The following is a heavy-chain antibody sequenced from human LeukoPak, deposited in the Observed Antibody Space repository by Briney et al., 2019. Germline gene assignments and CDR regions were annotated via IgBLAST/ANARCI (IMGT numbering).Heavy chain of an antibody. V-gene: IGHV1-2*02. Sequence: GASVKVSCKASGYTFTGYYMHWVRQAPGQGLEWMGWINPNSGGTNYAQKFQGRVTMTRDTSISTAYMELSRLRSDDTAVYYCARVVGARIDYYGSGSYYWFDYWGQGTLVTVSS. J-gene: IGHJ4*02. CDR2: INPNSGGT. CDR3: ARVVGARIDYYGSGSYYWFDY. CDR1: GYTFTGYY. D-gene: IGHD3-10*01.